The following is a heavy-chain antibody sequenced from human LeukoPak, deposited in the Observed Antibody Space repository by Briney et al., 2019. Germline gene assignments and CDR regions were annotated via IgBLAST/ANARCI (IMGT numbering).Heavy chain of an antibody. J-gene: IGHJ4*02. CDR1: GFTFDDYA. D-gene: IGHD3-16*01. CDR3: ANGGSQLDY. V-gene: IGHV3-9*01. Sequence: PGRSLRLSCAASGFTFDDYAMHWVRQAPGKGLEWVSGISWNSGSIGYADSVKGRFTISRDNAKNSLYLQMNSLRAEDTAVYYCANGGSQLDYWGQGTLVTVSS. CDR2: ISWNSGSI.